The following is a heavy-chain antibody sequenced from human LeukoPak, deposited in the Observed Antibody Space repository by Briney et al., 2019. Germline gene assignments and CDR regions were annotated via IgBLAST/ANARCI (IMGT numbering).Heavy chain of an antibody. J-gene: IGHJ5*02. V-gene: IGHV4-39*07. Sequence: SETLSFTGTVSGGSIFSTSHYWGWIRQLPGKALEWIGSIYYSGSTYYNPSLKSRVSISIDTSKTQYSLKLSSVTAADTAVYYCGADSTSGTGWFDPWGQGTLVTVSS. CDR1: GGSIFSTSHY. D-gene: IGHD2-2*01. CDR3: GADSTSGTGWFDP. CDR2: IYYSGST.